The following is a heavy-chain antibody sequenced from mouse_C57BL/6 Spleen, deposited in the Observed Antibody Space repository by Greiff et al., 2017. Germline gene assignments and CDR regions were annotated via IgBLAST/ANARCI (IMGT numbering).Heavy chain of an antibody. V-gene: IGHV1-64*01. J-gene: IGHJ1*03. D-gene: IGHD1-1*01. Sequence: QVQLQQPGAELVKPGASVKLSCKASGYTFTSYWMHWVKQRPGQGLEWIGMIRPNSGSTNYNEKFKSKATLTVDKSSSTAYMQLSSLSSEDSAVYYCARPTTVDWYFDVWGTGTTVTVSS. CDR3: ARPTTVDWYFDV. CDR2: IRPNSGST. CDR1: GYTFTSYW.